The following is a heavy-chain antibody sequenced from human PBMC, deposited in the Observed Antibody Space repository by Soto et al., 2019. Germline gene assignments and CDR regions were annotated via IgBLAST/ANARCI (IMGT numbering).Heavy chain of an antibody. CDR2: IYYSGST. CDR1: GGSISSGGYY. J-gene: IGHJ4*02. CDR3: VRAVSPHGHHFVC. Sequence: QVQLQESGPGLVKPSQTLSLTCTVSGGSISSGGYYWSWIRQHPGKGLEWIGYIYYSGSTYYNPSLKSRVHTPADISKNQFSLKRSAMATADRAFNYCVRAVSPHGHHFVCWVQGTLVTVSS. V-gene: IGHV4-31*03.